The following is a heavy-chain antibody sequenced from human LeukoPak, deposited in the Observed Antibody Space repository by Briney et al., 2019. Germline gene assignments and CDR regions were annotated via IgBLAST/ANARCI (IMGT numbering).Heavy chain of an antibody. J-gene: IGHJ4*02. V-gene: IGHV3-21*01. CDR2: ISSSSSYI. CDR1: GFTFSSYS. Sequence: GGSLRLSCAASGFTFSSYSMNWVRKAPGKGLEWVSSISSSSSYIYYADSVKGRFTISRDNAKNSLYLQMNSLRAEDTAVYYCARDLSRYDILTGYFDYWGQGTLVTVSS. CDR3: ARDLSRYDILTGYFDY. D-gene: IGHD3-9*01.